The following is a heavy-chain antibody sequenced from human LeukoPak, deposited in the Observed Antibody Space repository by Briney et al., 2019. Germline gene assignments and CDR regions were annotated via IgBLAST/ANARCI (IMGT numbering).Heavy chain of an antibody. Sequence: SETLSLTCTVSGGSISSYYWSWIRQPAGKGLEWIGRIYTSGSTNYNPSLKSRVTMSVDTSKNQFSLKLSSVTAADTAVYYCARAAVFDNDFDWLLSPFDPWGQGTLVTVSS. J-gene: IGHJ5*02. CDR2: IYTSGST. V-gene: IGHV4-4*07. CDR1: GGSISSYY. D-gene: IGHD3-9*01. CDR3: ARAAVFDNDFDWLLSPFDP.